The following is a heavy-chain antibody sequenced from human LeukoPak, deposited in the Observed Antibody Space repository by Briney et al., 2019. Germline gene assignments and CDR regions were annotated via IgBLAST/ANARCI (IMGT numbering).Heavy chain of an antibody. CDR3: ARGADSGYSSDN. CDR1: GFTFKNYW. CDR2: INGDGTTT. J-gene: IGHJ4*02. D-gene: IGHD3-9*01. Sequence: SGGSLRLSCAGTGFTFKNYWMYWVRQGPGKGLEWVSRINGDGTTTNYADSVKGRFTISRDNARDTLYLQMNSLRAEDTAVYYCARGADSGYSSDNWGQGTLVSVSS. V-gene: IGHV3-74*01.